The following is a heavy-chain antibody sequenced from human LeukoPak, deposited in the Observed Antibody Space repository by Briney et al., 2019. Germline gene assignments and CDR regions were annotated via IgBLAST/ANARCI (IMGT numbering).Heavy chain of an antibody. Sequence: SETLSLTCTVSGASISGYYWSWIRQPAGKGLEWIGRIYTSGTTNYNPSLQSRVAMSVDTSKNQISLMLTSVTAADTAVYFCARAVYGSGSHFFDYWGQGILVTVSS. CDR2: IYTSGTT. CDR3: ARAVYGSGSHFFDY. CDR1: GASISGYY. V-gene: IGHV4-4*07. J-gene: IGHJ4*02. D-gene: IGHD3-10*01.